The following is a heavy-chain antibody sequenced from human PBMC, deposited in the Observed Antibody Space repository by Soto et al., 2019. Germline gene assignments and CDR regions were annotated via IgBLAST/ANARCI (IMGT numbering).Heavy chain of an antibody. V-gene: IGHV6-1*01. CDR3: ARGAQWLLY. D-gene: IGHD6-19*01. J-gene: IGHJ4*02. CDR2: TYYKSKWFY. Sequence: SQTLSRTCGISGDSVSSDSAAWNWIRQSPSRGLEWLGRTYYKSKWFYNYAVSVKSRIAIKSDTSKNQFSLQLNSVTPEDTAVYFCARGAQWLLYWGQGTLVTVSS. CDR1: GDSVSSDSAA.